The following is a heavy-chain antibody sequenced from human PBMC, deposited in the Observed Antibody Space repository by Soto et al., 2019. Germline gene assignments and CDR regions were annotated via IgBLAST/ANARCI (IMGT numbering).Heavy chain of an antibody. CDR2: ISGSGGST. J-gene: IGHJ4*02. V-gene: IGHV3-23*01. Sequence: PGGSLRLSCAASRFTFSSYAMSWVRQAPGKGLEWVSAISGSGGSTYYADSVKGRFTISRDNSKNTLYLQMNSLRAEDTAVYYCAKALISVTVPFDYWGQGTLVTVSS. CDR3: AKALISVTVPFDY. CDR1: RFTFSSYA. D-gene: IGHD4-17*01.